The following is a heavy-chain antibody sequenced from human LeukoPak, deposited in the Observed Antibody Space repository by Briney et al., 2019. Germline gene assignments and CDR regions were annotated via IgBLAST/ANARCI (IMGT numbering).Heavy chain of an antibody. J-gene: IGHJ4*02. V-gene: IGHV3-30*18. D-gene: IGHD2-15*01. CDR2: ISYDGSNK. CDR3: AKAQGGGSCPHY. Sequence: TGGSLRLSCAASGFTFSSYGMHWVRQAPGKGLEWVAVISYDGSNKYYADSVKGRFTISRDNSKNTLYLQMNSLRAEDTAVYYCAKAQGGGSCPHYWGQGTLVTVSS. CDR1: GFTFSSYG.